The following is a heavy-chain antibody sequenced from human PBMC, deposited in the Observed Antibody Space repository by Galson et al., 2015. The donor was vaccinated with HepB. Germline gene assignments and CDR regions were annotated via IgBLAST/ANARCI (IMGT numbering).Heavy chain of an antibody. CDR1: GFTFDDYA. Sequence: SLRLSCAASGFTFDDYAMHWVRHAPGKGLEWVSGISWNSGSIGYADSVKGRFTISRDNAKNSLYLQMNSLRAEDTALYYCAKGLSGSYSEGVDYWGQGTLVTVSS. CDR3: AKGLSGSYSEGVDY. J-gene: IGHJ4*02. D-gene: IGHD3-10*01. CDR2: ISWNSGSI. V-gene: IGHV3-9*01.